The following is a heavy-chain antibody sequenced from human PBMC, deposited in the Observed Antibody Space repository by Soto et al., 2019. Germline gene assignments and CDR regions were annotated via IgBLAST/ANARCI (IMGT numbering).Heavy chain of an antibody. CDR2: ISGSGGST. D-gene: IGHD3-10*01. J-gene: IGHJ6*04. CDR1: GFTFSSYA. V-gene: IGHV3-23*01. Sequence: PGGSLRLSCAASGFTFSSYAMSWVRQAPGKGLEWVSAISGSGGSTYYADSVKGRFTISRDNSKNTLYLQMNSLRAEDTAVYYCAKPANPVWSGELSGGGVDVWGKGTTVTVSS. CDR3: AKPANPVWSGELSGGGVDV.